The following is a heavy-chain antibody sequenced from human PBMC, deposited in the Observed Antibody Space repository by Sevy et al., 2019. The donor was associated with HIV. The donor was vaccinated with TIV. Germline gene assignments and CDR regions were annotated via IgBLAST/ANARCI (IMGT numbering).Heavy chain of an antibody. V-gene: IGHV3-15*01. D-gene: IGHD3-22*01. J-gene: IGHJ6*02. Sequence: GGSLRLSCAASGFTFSNAWMSWVRQAPGKGLEWVGRIKSKIDGGTTDYAAPVKGRFTISRDDSKNTLYLQMNSLKTEDTAVYYCTTDVSSGYYYGYYYYGMDVWGQGTTVTVSS. CDR2: IKSKIDGGTT. CDR1: GFTFSNAW. CDR3: TTDVSSGYYYGYYYYGMDV.